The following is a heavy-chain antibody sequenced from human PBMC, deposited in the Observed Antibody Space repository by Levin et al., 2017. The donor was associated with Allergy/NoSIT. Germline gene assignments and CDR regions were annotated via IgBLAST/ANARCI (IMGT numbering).Heavy chain of an antibody. CDR3: ARDLRFPTVTTNYYYYMDV. J-gene: IGHJ6*03. CDR2: ISAYNGNT. CDR1: GYTFTSYG. D-gene: IGHD4-17*01. Sequence: ASVKVSCKASGYTFTSYGISWVRQAPGQGLEWMGWISAYNGNTNYAQKLQGRVTMTTDTSTSTAYMELRSLRSDDTAVYYCARDLRFPTVTTNYYYYMDVWGKGTTVTVSS. V-gene: IGHV1-18*01.